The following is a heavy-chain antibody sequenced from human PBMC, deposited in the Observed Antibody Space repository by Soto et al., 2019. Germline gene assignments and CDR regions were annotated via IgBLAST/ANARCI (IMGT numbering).Heavy chain of an antibody. J-gene: IGHJ4*02. CDR3: ARVAVEMATIHVFDY. CDR1: GFTFSSYA. CDR2: ISYDGSNK. V-gene: IGHV3-30-3*01. Sequence: QVQLVESGGGVVQPGRSLRLSCAASGFTFSSYAMHWVRQAPGKGLEWVAVISYDGSNKYYADSVKGRFTISRDNSKNTLYLQMNSLRAEDTAVYYCARVAVEMATIHVFDYWGQATLVTVSS. D-gene: IGHD5-12*01.